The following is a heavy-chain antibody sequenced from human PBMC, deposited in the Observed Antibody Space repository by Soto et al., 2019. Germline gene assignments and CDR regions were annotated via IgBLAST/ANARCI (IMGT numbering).Heavy chain of an antibody. CDR3: ASGVLTGSPYYGMDV. CDR2: IYYSGST. J-gene: IGHJ6*02. V-gene: IGHV4-59*08. CDR1: GGSISSYY. Sequence: SETLSLTCTVSGGSISSYYWSWIRQPPGKGLEWIGYIYYSGSTNYNPSLKSRVTISVDTSKNQFSLKLSSVTAADTAVYYCASGVLTGSPYYGMDVWGQGTTVTVSS. D-gene: IGHD3-9*01.